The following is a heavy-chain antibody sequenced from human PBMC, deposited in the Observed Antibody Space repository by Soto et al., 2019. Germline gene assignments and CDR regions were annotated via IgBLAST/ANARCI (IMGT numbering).Heavy chain of an antibody. J-gene: IGHJ4*02. CDR1: GFTFSDHY. CDR3: AGTRPPGSGSYHFHY. Sequence: GGSLRLSCAASGFTFSDHYMDWVRQAPGKGLEWVGRSRNKANSYTTEYAASVKGRFTVSRDDSKNSLYLQMSSLKIEDTAVYYCAGTRPPGSGSYHFHYWGLGTLVTVSS. CDR2: SRNKANSYTT. D-gene: IGHD3-10*01. V-gene: IGHV3-72*01.